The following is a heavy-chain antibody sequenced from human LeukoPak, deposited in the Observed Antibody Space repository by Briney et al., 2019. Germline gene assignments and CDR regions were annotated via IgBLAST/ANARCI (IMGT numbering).Heavy chain of an antibody. J-gene: IGHJ4*02. CDR2: ISYDGSNK. CDR1: GFTFSSYA. Sequence: GGSLRLSCAASGFTFSSYAMHWVRQAPGKGLEWVAVISYDGSNKYYADSVKGRFTISRDNSKNTLYLQMNSLRAEDTAVYYCAKDRWAYCGGDCYRFDYWGQGTLVTVSS. V-gene: IGHV3-30-3*01. CDR3: AKDRWAYCGGDCYRFDY. D-gene: IGHD2-21*02.